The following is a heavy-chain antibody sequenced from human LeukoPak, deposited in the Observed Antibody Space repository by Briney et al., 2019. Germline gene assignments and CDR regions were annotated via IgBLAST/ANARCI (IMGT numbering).Heavy chain of an antibody. CDR3: ARDSGTFGIAVASSTLDV. Sequence: RPGGSLRLSCAASGFTFSSYWMSWVRQAPGKGLEWVANIKQDGSEKYYVDSVKGRFTISRDNAKNSLYLQMNSLRAEDTAVYYCARDSGTFGIAVASSTLDVWGKGTTVTVSS. V-gene: IGHV3-7*01. CDR2: IKQDGSEK. CDR1: GFTFSSYW. J-gene: IGHJ6*04. D-gene: IGHD6-19*01.